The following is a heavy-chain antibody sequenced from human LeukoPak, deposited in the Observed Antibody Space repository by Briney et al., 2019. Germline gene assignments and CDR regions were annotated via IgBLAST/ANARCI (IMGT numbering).Heavy chain of an antibody. CDR1: GGSISSYY. CDR2: IYYSGST. V-gene: IGHV4-59*01. CDR3: ASKSTDHGELRFDY. J-gene: IGHJ4*02. D-gene: IGHD4-17*01. Sequence: KTSETLSLTCTVSGGSISSYYWSWIRQPPGKGLEWIGYIYYSGSTNYNPSLKSRVTISVDTSKNQFSLKVSSVTAADTGVYYCASKSTDHGELRFDYWGQGTLVTVSS.